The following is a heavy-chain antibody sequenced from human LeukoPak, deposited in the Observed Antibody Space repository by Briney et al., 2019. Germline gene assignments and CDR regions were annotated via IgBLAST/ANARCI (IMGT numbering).Heavy chain of an antibody. V-gene: IGHV3-23*01. CDR3: AKGVYSGYDFLDY. D-gene: IGHD5-12*01. J-gene: IGHJ4*02. CDR2: ISGSGGST. CDR1: GFTFSSYA. Sequence: QPGGSLRLSCAASGFTFSSYAMSWVRQAPGKGMGWVSAISGSGGSTYYADSVKGRFTISRDNSKNTLYLQMNSLRAEDTAVYDCAKGVYSGYDFLDYWGQGTLVTVSS.